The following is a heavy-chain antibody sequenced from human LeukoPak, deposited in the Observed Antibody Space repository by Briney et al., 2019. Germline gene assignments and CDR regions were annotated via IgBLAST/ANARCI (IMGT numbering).Heavy chain of an antibody. V-gene: IGHV3-7*01. CDR2: IKQDGSEK. CDR1: GFTFSSYW. J-gene: IGHJ4*01. Sequence: GGSLRLSCAASGFTFSSYWMSWVRQAPGKGLEWVANIKQDGSEKYYVDSVKGRFTISRDNAKNSLYLQVNSLRAEDTAVYYCARDQYCIISRCYPLRTYYVGRWG. D-gene: IGHD2-2*01. CDR3: ARDQYCIISRCYPLRTYYVGR.